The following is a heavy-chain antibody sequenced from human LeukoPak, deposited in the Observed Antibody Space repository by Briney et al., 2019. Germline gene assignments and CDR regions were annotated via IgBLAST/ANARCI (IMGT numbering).Heavy chain of an antibody. CDR1: GYTFNANY. J-gene: IGHJ4*02. Sequence: GASVKVSCKASGYTFNANYMHWVRQAPGQGLEWMGWMNPNSGGTSYAQNFPGRVTMTRDTSINTAYMEVTRLTSDDTAVYYCARGGREDIAVAGYFDYWGQGTLVTVSS. CDR3: ARGGREDIAVAGYFDY. V-gene: IGHV1-2*02. D-gene: IGHD6-19*01. CDR2: MNPNSGGT.